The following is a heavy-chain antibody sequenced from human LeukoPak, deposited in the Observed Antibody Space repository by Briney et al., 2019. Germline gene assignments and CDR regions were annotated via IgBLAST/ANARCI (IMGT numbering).Heavy chain of an antibody. Sequence: PGGSLRLSCAASGFTFSSYAMSWVRQAPGKGLEWVSAISGSGGSTYYADSVKGRFTISRDNAKNSLYLQMNSLRAEDTAVYYCAREPHYYDSSGYYKFDAFDIWGQGTMVTVSS. V-gene: IGHV3-23*01. D-gene: IGHD3-22*01. CDR3: AREPHYYDSSGYYKFDAFDI. CDR2: ISGSGGST. J-gene: IGHJ3*02. CDR1: GFTFSSYA.